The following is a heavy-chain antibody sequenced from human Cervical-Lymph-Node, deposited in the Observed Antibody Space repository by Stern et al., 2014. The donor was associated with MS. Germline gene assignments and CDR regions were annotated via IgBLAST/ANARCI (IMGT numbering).Heavy chain of an antibody. CDR3: ARGAVGALPTFIGGIFDP. CDR1: GFTFSAYG. CDR2: IPHDGNNK. Sequence: VQLVESGGGVVQPGRSLRLSCVASGFTFSAYGMHWVRQAPGKGLEWVAVIPHDGNNKYHADSVKGRFTISRDNSKNTLFLQMNSLRVEDTAVYYCARGAVGALPTFIGGIFDPWGQGSMVTVSS. D-gene: IGHD2/OR15-2a*01. V-gene: IGHV3-30*03. J-gene: IGHJ5*02.